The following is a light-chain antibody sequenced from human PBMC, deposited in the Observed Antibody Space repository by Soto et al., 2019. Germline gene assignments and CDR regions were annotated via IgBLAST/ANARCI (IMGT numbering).Light chain of an antibody. J-gene: IGKJ1*01. CDR2: KES. Sequence: DIQLTQSPSTLSASVGDRVTITCRASRSIINWLAWYQQKSGKGPKLLIYKESNLQTGVPSRFSGSGYGTEFTLTISSLQPDDVATYYCQQYSDHWTFCQGTKVEIK. V-gene: IGKV1-5*03. CDR3: QQYSDHWT. CDR1: RSIINW.